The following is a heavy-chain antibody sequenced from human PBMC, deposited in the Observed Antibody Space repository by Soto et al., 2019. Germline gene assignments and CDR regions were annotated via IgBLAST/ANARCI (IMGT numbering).Heavy chain of an antibody. Sequence: QVHLVQSGAEVKKPGSSVKVSCKASGGTFSSSAISWVRQVPGQGLEWMGVIIPIYGTADDAQKFQGRVTIPADATTCPAYLGLSSLSSEATAVYYCARGRSSHRWVWVLSTNSIHYYGMEVWGQGTTVTVSS. CDR2: IIPIYGTA. D-gene: IGHD5-18*01. CDR3: ARGRSSHRWVWVLSTNSIHYYGMEV. J-gene: IGHJ6*02. V-gene: IGHV1-69*12. CDR1: GGTFSSSA.